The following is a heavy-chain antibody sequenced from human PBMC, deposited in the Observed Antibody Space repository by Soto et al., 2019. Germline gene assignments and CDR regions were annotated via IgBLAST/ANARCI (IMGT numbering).Heavy chain of an antibody. Sequence: SETLSLTCTVSGGSISSGDYYWNWIRQPPGKGLEWIGFIYNSGSTYYNPSLKSRVTISVDTSKNQFSLKLTSATAADTAVYYCARNDYDYVWESPGGDAFDIWGQGTLVTVSS. V-gene: IGHV4-30-4*01. CDR1: GGSISSGDYY. D-gene: IGHD3-16*01. J-gene: IGHJ3*02. CDR3: ARNDYDYVWESPGGDAFDI. CDR2: IYNSGST.